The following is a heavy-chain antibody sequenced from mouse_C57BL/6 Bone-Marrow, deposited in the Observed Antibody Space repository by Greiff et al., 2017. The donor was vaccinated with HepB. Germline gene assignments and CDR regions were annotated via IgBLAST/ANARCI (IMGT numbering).Heavy chain of an antibody. V-gene: IGHV2-6*01. D-gene: IGHD6-1*01. CDR3: ASASYAMDY. Sequence: VKVFESGPGLVAPSQSLSITCTVSGFSLTSYGVDWVRQSPGKGLEWLGVIWGVGSTNYNSALKSRLSISKDNSKSQVFLKMNSLQTDDTAMYYCASASYAMDYWGQGTSVTVSS. CDR1: GFSLTSYG. J-gene: IGHJ4*01. CDR2: IWGVGST.